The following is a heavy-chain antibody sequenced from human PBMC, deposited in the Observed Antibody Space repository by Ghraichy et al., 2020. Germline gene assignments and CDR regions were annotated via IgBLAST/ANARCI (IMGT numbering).Heavy chain of an antibody. D-gene: IGHD5-18*01. Sequence: SETLSLTCAVYGGSFSGYYWSWIRQPPGKGLEWIGEINHSGSTNYNPSLKSRVTISVDTSKNQFSLKLSSVTAADTAVYYCARRRYSYGYSYYYYYYGMDVWGQGTTVTVSS. V-gene: IGHV4-34*01. CDR1: GGSFSGYY. J-gene: IGHJ6*02. CDR2: INHSGST. CDR3: ARRRYSYGYSYYYYYYGMDV.